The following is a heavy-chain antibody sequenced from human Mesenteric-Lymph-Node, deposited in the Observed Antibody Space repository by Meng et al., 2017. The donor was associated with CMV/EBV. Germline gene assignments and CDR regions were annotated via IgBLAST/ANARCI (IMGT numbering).Heavy chain of an antibody. J-gene: IGHJ4*02. CDR2: IYSGDDT. CDR3: ARVMGGNFNFDY. CDR1: GFTVSSKY. D-gene: IGHD4-23*01. Sequence: LSGAASGFTVSSKYLSWVRQAPGKGLEWVSVIYSGDDTYYAASVKGRFTISRDNSKNTLYLQMNSLRAEDTAVYYCARVMGGNFNFDYWGQGTLVTVSS. V-gene: IGHV3-66*01.